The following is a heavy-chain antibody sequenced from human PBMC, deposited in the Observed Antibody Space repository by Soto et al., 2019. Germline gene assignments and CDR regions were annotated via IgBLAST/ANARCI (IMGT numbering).Heavy chain of an antibody. D-gene: IGHD3-3*01. CDR3: AKDMGFWSGYPENYYYYYYMDV. CDR2: ISWNSGSI. V-gene: IGHV3-9*01. CDR1: GFTFDDYA. Sequence: PGGSLRLSCAASGFTFDDYAMHWVRQAPGKGLEWVSGISWNSGSIGYADSVKGRFTISRDNAKNSLYLQMNSLRAEDTALYYCAKDMGFWSGYPENYYYYYYMDVWGKGTTVTVSS. J-gene: IGHJ6*03.